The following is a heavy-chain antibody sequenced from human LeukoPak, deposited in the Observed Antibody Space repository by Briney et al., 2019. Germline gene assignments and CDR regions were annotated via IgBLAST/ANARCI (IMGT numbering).Heavy chain of an antibody. J-gene: IGHJ5*02. Sequence: SQTLSLTCTVSGDSISGADYYWSWIRQPPGKGLEWIAYVYYSGSTYYNPSLKSRLTISVDTSKNQFSLKLNSVTAADTAVYYCARGGGGSSTVTTYWFDPWGQGALVAVSS. V-gene: IGHV4-30-4*01. CDR2: VYYSGST. CDR3: ARGGGGSSTVTTYWFDP. CDR1: GDSISGADYY. D-gene: IGHD4-17*01.